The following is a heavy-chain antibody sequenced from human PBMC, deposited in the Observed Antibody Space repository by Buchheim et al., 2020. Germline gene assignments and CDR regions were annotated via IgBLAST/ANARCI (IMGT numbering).Heavy chain of an antibody. J-gene: IGHJ6*02. D-gene: IGHD1-7*01. CDR2: IYYSGST. CDR1: GGSISSSSYY. CDR3: ARVVGTGTTTYYYYGMDV. V-gene: IGHV4-39*01. Sequence: QLQLQESGPGLVKPSETLSLTCTVSGGSISSSSYYWGWIRQPPGKGLEWIGSIYYSGSTYYNPSLKSRVTISVDTSKNQFSLKLSSGTAADTAVYYCARVVGTGTTTYYYYGMDVWGQGTT.